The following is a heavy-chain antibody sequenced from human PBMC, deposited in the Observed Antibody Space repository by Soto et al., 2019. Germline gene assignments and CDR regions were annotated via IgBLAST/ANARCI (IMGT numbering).Heavy chain of an antibody. Sequence: SVKVSCKASGGTFSSYAISWVRQAPGQGLEWMGGIIPIFGTANYAQKFQGRVTITADESTSTPYMQLSTLRSEDTAVSYCARDVVRDYYGSGSYSKGHGMDIRGQGTTVTVSS. V-gene: IGHV1-69*13. CDR3: ARDVVRDYYGSGSYSKGHGMDI. CDR2: IIPIFGTA. CDR1: GGTFSSYA. D-gene: IGHD3-10*01. J-gene: IGHJ6*02.